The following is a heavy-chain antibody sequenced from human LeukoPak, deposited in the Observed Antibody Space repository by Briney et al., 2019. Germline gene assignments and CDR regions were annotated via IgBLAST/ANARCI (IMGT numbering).Heavy chain of an antibody. CDR3: ARSTPDGFDY. CDR1: GYSISSGYY. Sequence: PSETLSLTCTVSGYSISSGYYWGWIRQPPGKGLEWIGSIYHSGSTYYNPSLKSRVTISVDTSKNQFSLKLSSVTAADTAVYYCARSTPDGFDYWGQGTLVTVSS. V-gene: IGHV4-38-2*02. D-gene: IGHD5-24*01. J-gene: IGHJ4*02. CDR2: IYHSGST.